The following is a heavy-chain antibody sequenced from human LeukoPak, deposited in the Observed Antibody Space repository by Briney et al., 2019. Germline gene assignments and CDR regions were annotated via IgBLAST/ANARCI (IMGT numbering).Heavy chain of an antibody. CDR2: IYYSGST. J-gene: IGHJ6*02. D-gene: IGHD5-24*01. CDR1: GGSIGSYY. V-gene: IGHV4-59*01. CDR3: ARAGPPMDYYYYYGMDV. Sequence: PSETLSLTCTVSGGSIGSYYWSWIRQPPGKGLEWIGYIYYSGSTNYNPSLKSRVTISVDTSKNQFSLKLCSVTAADTAVYYCARAGPPMDYYYYYGMDVWGQGTTVTVSS.